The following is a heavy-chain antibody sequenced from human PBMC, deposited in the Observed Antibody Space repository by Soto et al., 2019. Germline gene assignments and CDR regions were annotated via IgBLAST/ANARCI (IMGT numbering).Heavy chain of an antibody. CDR2: ISAYNGNT. J-gene: IGHJ6*02. V-gene: IGHV1-18*01. CDR1: GYTFTSYG. CDR3: AREPSSLAAAGSSYGLDV. D-gene: IGHD6-13*01. Sequence: ASVKVSCKASGYTFTSYGISWVRQAPGQGLEWMGWISAYNGNTNYAQKLQGRVTMTTDTSTSTAYMELRSLRSDDTAVYYCAREPSSLAAAGSSYGLDVWGQGTSVTVSS.